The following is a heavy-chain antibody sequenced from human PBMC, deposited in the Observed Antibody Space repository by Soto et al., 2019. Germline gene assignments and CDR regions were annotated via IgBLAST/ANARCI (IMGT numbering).Heavy chain of an antibody. CDR3: AKDSRGTGYSSSLLLYYYYGMDV. J-gene: IGHJ6*02. V-gene: IGHV3-23*01. CDR1: GFTFSSYA. Sequence: PGGSLRLSCAASGFTFSSYAMSWVRQAPGKGLEWVSAISGSGGSTYYADSVKGRFTISRDNSKNTLYLQMNSLRAEDTAVYYCAKDSRGTGYSSSLLLYYYYGMDVWGQGTTVTVSS. D-gene: IGHD6-13*01. CDR2: ISGSGGST.